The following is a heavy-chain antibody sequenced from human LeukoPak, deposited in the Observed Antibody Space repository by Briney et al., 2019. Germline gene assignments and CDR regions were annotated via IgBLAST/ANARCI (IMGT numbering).Heavy chain of an antibody. CDR3: ARGNGGNSSPFDP. CDR1: GGSISSYY. J-gene: IGHJ5*02. V-gene: IGHV4-59*01. CDR2: IYYSGST. Sequence: SETLSLTCTVSGGSISSYYWSWIWQPPGKGLEWIGYIYYSGSTNYNPSLKSRVTISVDTSKNQFSLKLSSVTAAVTAVYYCARGNGGNSSPFDPWGQGTLVTVSS. D-gene: IGHD4-23*01.